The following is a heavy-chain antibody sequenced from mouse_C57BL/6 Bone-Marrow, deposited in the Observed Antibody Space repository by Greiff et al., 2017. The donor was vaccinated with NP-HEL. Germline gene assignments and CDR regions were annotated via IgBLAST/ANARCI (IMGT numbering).Heavy chain of an antibody. D-gene: IGHD1-1*01. J-gene: IGHJ1*03. V-gene: IGHV1-76*01. Sequence: QVQLQQSGAELVRPGASVKLSCKASGYTFTDYYINWVKQRPGQGLEWIARIYPGSGNTYYNEKFKGKATLTAEKSSRTAYMQLSSLTSEDSAVYFCARGGYGSSVWYFDVWGTGTTVTVSS. CDR2: IYPGSGNT. CDR1: GYTFTDYY. CDR3: ARGGYGSSVWYFDV.